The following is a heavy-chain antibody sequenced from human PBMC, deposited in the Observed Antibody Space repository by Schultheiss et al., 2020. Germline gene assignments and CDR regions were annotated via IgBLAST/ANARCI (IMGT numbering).Heavy chain of an antibody. CDR3: ARAGDYGDYGGLGGDYGMDV. CDR1: GGSISSGVYS. D-gene: IGHD4-17*01. J-gene: IGHJ6*02. V-gene: IGHV4-30-2*01. CDR2: IYHCGST. Sequence: SETLSLTCAVSGGSISSGVYSWSWIRQPPGKGLEWTGYIYHCGSTNYNPSLKSRVTISVDTSKNQFSLKLSSVTAADTAVYYCARAGDYGDYGGLGGDYGMDVWGQGTTVTVSS.